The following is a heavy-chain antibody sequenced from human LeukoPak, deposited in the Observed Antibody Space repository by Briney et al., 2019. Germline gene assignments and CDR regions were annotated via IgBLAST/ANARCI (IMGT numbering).Heavy chain of an antibody. D-gene: IGHD4-17*01. CDR1: GFTYSDYY. V-gene: IGHV3-11*01. CDR3: ARAIAVTTFDY. Sequence: GGSLRLSCAASGFTYSDYYMSWIRQAPGKGLEWVSYISSSGSTIYYADSVKGRFTISRDNAKNSLYLQMNSLRAEDTAVYYCARAIAVTTFDYWGQGTLVTVSS. CDR2: ISSSGSTI. J-gene: IGHJ4*02.